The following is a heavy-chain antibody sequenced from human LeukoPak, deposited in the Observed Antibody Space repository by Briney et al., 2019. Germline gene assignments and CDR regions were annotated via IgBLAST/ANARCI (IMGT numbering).Heavy chain of an antibody. J-gene: IGHJ4*02. D-gene: IGHD1-1*01. CDR2: LRGDGST. CDR3: AKASWVSNGDAVL. Sequence: PGGSLRLSCAASGFTFSSYAMSWLRQAPARGLEWVSSLRGDGSTFYADSVKGRFTLSRDESRNTVYFQLNSLRVEDTAVYYCAKASWVSNGDAVLWGQGTLVTVFS. V-gene: IGHV3-23*01. CDR1: GFTFSSYA.